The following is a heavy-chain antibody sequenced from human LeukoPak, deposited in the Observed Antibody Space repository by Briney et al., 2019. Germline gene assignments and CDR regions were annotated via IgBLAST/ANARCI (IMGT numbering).Heavy chain of an antibody. CDR1: RFTFSSYG. Sequence: PGGSLRLSCAASRFTFSSYGMHWVRQAPGKGLEWVAVISHDGNNKYYADSVKGRFTISRDNSKNTLYLQMSSLRAEDTAVYYCATDRGWRTSGYYLYYFEYWGQGTLVTYSS. CDR2: ISHDGNNK. CDR3: ATDRGWRTSGYYLYYFEY. V-gene: IGHV3-30*03. J-gene: IGHJ4*02. D-gene: IGHD3-3*01.